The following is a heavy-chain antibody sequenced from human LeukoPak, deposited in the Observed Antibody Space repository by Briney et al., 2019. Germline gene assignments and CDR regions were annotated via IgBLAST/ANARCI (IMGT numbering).Heavy chain of an antibody. D-gene: IGHD2-15*01. Sequence: SETLSLTCTVSGGSISSYYGSWIRQPPGKGLEWIGYIYTSGSTNYNPSLKSRVTISVDTSKNQFSLKLSSVTAADTAVYYCARLVVGWFDPWGQGTLVTVSS. V-gene: IGHV4-4*08. CDR2: IYTSGST. J-gene: IGHJ5*02. CDR1: GGSISSYY. CDR3: ARLVVGWFDP.